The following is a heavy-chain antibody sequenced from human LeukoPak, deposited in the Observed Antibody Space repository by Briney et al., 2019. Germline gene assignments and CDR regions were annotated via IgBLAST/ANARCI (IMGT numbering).Heavy chain of an antibody. CDR3: RRGYYDFWSDYNWFDP. D-gene: IGHD3-3*01. CDR1: GGSISSYY. J-gene: IGHJ5*02. V-gene: IGHV4-4*09. CDR2: IYTSGST. Sequence: SGTLSLTCTVSGGSISSYYWSWIRQPPGKGLEWIWYIYTSGSTNYNPSLKSRVTISVDTSKNQFSLKLSSLTVADTAVYYCRRGYYDFWSDYNWFDPWGQGTLVTVSS.